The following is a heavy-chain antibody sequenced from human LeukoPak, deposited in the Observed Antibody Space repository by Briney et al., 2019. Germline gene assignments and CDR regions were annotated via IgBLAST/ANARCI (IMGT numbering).Heavy chain of an antibody. V-gene: IGHV1-2*04. CDR3: ARGGRYLDWLLAYFDY. J-gene: IGHJ4*02. Sequence: GASVKVSCKASGYTFTGYYMHWVRQAPGQGLEWMGWINPNSGGTNYAQKFQGWVTMTRDTSISTAYMELSRLRSDDTAVYYCARGGRYLDWLLAYFDYWGQGTLVTVSS. CDR2: INPNSGGT. D-gene: IGHD3-9*01. CDR1: GYTFTGYY.